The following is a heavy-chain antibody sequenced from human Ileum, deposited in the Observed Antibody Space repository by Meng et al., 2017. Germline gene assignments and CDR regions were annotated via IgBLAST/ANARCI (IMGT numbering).Heavy chain of an antibody. CDR1: GGSFSGYY. J-gene: IGHJ4*02. CDR3: SRTSYYDNSGYYPG. D-gene: IGHD3-22*01. CDR2: INHSGST. Sequence: QVHLQQWGEGLLKPSETLSLTCAVYGGSFSGYYWSWIRQPPGKGLEWIGEINHSGSTNYNPSLKSRVTISVDTSKNQFSLKLSSVTAADTAVYYCSRTSYYDNSGYYPGWGQGTLVTVSS. V-gene: IGHV4-34*01.